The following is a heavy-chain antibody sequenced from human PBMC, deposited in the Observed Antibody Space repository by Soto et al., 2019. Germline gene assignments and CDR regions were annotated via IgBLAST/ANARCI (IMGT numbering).Heavy chain of an antibody. Sequence: PGGSLRLSCEACGFTFTTCWMTWVRQAPGKGLEWVANINKDGSEKFYVDSVKGRFTISRDNAKNSLFLQMNSLRAEDTAVYYCATRPCEVNYYRVFDSWGQGALVTVSS. D-gene: IGHD3-22*01. CDR2: INKDGSEK. V-gene: IGHV3-7*03. J-gene: IGHJ4*02. CDR1: GFTFTTCW. CDR3: ATRPCEVNYYRVFDS.